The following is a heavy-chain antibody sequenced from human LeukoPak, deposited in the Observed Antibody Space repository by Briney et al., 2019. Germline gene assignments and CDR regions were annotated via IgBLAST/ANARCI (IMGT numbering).Heavy chain of an antibody. CDR1: GFTFRSYD. CDR2: IYTNGSDT. Sequence: GGSLRLSCVASGFTFRSYDMNWVRQAPGKGLEWVSGIYTNGSDTHYADSVKGRFTISRDNSKNTLYLQMHSLRVEYTAVYCCAHLVLGYVGGLDVWGQGTTVTVSS. D-gene: IGHD2-8*01. V-gene: IGHV3-23*05. CDR3: AHLVLGYVGGLDV. J-gene: IGHJ6*02.